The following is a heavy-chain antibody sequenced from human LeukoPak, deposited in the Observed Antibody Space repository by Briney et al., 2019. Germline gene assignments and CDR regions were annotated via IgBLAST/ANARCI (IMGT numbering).Heavy chain of an antibody. CDR3: ARNPHGSGSYRYYFDY. CDR2: VNPSGGST. CDR1: GYTFTSYY. V-gene: IGHV1-46*01. J-gene: IGHJ4*02. Sequence: GASVKVSCKASGYTFTSYYMHWVRHAPGQGLEWMGIVNPSGGSTSYAQKFQGRVTMTRDTSTSTVYMELSSLRSEDTAVYYCARNPHGSGSYRYYFDYWGQGTLVTVSS. D-gene: IGHD3-10*01.